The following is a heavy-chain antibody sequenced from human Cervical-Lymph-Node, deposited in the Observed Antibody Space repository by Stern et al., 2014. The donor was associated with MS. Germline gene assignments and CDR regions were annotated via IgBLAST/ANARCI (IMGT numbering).Heavy chain of an antibody. CDR1: GDTFLNNY. J-gene: IGHJ4*02. D-gene: IGHD3-10*01. V-gene: IGHV1-46*01. Sequence: QVKLEDSGDEVKQPGASVKVSCKTSGDTFLNNYMNWVRQDPGQGLEWKGVILPDGRAQNSSQKFQDRLTLTRNTSTGTVYMNLSNLRSDDTTIYFCARGATFRESLGTGYWGQGTLVTVS. CDR3: ARGATFRESLGTGY. CDR2: ILPDGRAQ.